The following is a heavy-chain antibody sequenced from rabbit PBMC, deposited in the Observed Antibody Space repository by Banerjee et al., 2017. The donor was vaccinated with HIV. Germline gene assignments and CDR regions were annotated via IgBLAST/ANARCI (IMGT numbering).Heavy chain of an antibody. CDR1: GFSFSSSYY. Sequence: QSLEESGGDLVKPGASLTLTCTASGFSFSSSYYMCWVRQAPGKGLEWIGCIYTGSSGGTYYASWAQGRFTISRASSTSVTLQMTSLTAADTATYFCARLVRAGSTYYNDGMDLWGQGTLVTVS. J-gene: IGHJ6*01. CDR2: IYTGSSGGT. CDR3: ARLVRAGSTYYNDGMDL. V-gene: IGHV1S40*01. D-gene: IGHD8-1*01.